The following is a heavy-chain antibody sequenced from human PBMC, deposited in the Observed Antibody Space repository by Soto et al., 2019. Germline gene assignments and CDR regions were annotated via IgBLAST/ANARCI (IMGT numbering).Heavy chain of an antibody. Sequence: PGGSLRLSCAASGFIFSDYAMTWVRQAPGRGLEWVSTISGTRGRQRNTFYTASVKGRFTVTRDNSRNTLFLQMNSLRVEDTAVYYCAKTMARLGGYDMNWPAPWGKGTLVTVSS. J-gene: IGHJ5*02. CDR1: GFIFSDYA. V-gene: IGHV3-23*01. CDR3: AKTMARLGGYDMNWPAP. D-gene: IGHD5-12*01. CDR2: ISGTRGRQRNT.